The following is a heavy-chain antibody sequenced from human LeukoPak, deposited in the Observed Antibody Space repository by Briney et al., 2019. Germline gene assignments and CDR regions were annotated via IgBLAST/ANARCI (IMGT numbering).Heavy chain of an antibody. V-gene: IGHV3-53*01. J-gene: IGHJ3*02. Sequence: GGFLRLSCAASGFTVSNNYMGWVRQAPGKGLEWVSVIYSYGFTSYADSVKGRFTISRDNSKNTLYLQMNSLRAEDTAVYYCYGIRLGDGFQIWGQRTMVIVSS. CDR1: GFTVSNNY. CDR2: IYSYGFT. D-gene: IGHD3-16*01. CDR3: YGIRLGDGFQI.